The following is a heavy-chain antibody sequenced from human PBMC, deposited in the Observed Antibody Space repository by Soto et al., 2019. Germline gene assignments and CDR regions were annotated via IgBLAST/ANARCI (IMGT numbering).Heavy chain of an antibody. CDR2: ISISGAT. CDR1: GGSVWSYH. J-gene: IGHJ3*01. D-gene: IGHD5-12*01. CDR3: ASLYSNSWPFDF. Sequence: QVQVQESGPGLVKPSETLSLTCRGSGGSVWSYHWHWIRPSAGKGPEWIGRISISGATSYNPSLTSRVTMLLGRSKTQLSLILNSVTAADTAVYFCASLYSNSWPFDFWAQGTLVSVSS. V-gene: IGHV4-4*07.